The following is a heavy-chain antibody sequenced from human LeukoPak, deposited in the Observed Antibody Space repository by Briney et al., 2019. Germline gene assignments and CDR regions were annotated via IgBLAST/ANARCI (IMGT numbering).Heavy chain of an antibody. J-gene: IGHJ4*02. CDR2: ISGSGGST. Sequence: PGGSLRLSCAASGFTFSSYAMPWVRQAPGKGLDSVSAISGSGGSTYYADSVKGRFTISRDNSKNTLYLQMNSLRAEDTAVYYCAKDLYYYDSSGYGVGGQLVYWGQGTLVSVFS. CDR3: AKDLYYYDSSGYGVGGQLVY. D-gene: IGHD3-22*01. CDR1: GFTFSSYA. V-gene: IGHV3-23*01.